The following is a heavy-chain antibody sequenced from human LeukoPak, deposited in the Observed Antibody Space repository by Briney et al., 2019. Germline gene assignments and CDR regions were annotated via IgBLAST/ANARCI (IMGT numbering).Heavy chain of an antibody. D-gene: IGHD1-26*01. Sequence: HPGGSLRLSCAASGFTFSSYWMSWVRQAPGKGLEWVANIKQDGSEKYYVDSVEGRFTISRDNARNSLYLQMNSLRVEDTAVYYCARDPYSGTYGNTYYYYMDVWGKGTTVTISS. CDR2: IKQDGSEK. CDR1: GFTFSSYW. V-gene: IGHV3-7*01. CDR3: ARDPYSGTYGNTYYYYMDV. J-gene: IGHJ6*03.